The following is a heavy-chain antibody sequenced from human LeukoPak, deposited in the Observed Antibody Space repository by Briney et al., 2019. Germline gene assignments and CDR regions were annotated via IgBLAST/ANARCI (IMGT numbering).Heavy chain of an antibody. D-gene: IGHD3-3*01. CDR3: ARGTIFGVATNWFDP. J-gene: IGHJ5*02. Sequence: SETLSLTCTISGGSISGYYWTWIRQPPGKGLEGIGFIYYSGSTNYNPSLKSRVIILVDTSKNQFSLKLSSVTAADTAVYYCARGTIFGVATNWFDPWGQGTLVTVSS. CDR1: GGSISGYY. CDR2: IYYSGST. V-gene: IGHV4-59*01.